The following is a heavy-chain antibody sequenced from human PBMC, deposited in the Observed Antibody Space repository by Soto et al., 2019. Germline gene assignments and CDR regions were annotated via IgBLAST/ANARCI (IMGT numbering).Heavy chain of an antibody. CDR3: ALSTHSSPRGGWFDP. CDR2: INPNSGGT. CDR1: GYTFTGYY. J-gene: IGHJ5*02. V-gene: IGHV1-2*04. D-gene: IGHD6-13*01. Sequence: GASVKVSCKASGYTFTGYYMHWVRQAPGQGLEWMGWINPNSGGTNYAQKFQGWVTMTRDTSISTAYMELSRLRSDDTAVYYCALSTHSSPRGGWFDPWGQGTLVTVSS.